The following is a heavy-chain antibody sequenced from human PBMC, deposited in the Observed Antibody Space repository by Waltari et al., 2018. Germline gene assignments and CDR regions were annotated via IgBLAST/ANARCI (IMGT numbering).Heavy chain of an antibody. CDR1: GGSISSGSYY. J-gene: IGHJ4*02. CDR2: IYTSGST. D-gene: IGHD1-7*01. CDR3: ARDITGTTVYDY. V-gene: IGHV4-61*02. Sequence: QVQLQESGPGLVKPSQTLSLTCTVSGGSISSGSYYWSWIRQPAGKGLEWIGRIYTSGSTNYNPSLKSRVTISVDTSKNQFSLKLSSVTAADTAVYYCARDITGTTVYDYWGQGTLVTVSS.